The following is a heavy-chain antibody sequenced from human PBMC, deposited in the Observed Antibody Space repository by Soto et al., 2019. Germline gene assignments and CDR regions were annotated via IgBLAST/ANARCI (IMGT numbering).Heavy chain of an antibody. CDR2: ISAYNGNT. CDR1: GYTFTSYG. D-gene: IGHD6-13*01. CDR3: AGDDCSSGWYSGWVY. Sequence: GSSVKVSCKASGYTFTSYGISWVRQAPGQGLERMGWISAYNGNTNYAQKLQGRVTMTTDTSTSTAYMELRSLRSDDTAVYYCAGDDCSSGWYSGWVYWGQGTLVTVSS. V-gene: IGHV1-18*01. J-gene: IGHJ4*01.